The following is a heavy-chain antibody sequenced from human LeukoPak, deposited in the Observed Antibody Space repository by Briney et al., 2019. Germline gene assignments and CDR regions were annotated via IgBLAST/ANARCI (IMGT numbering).Heavy chain of an antibody. CDR1: GGSINSYY. Sequence: SETLSLTCTVSGGSINSYYWGWIRQPPGKGLEWIGYIHYSGSTNYNPSLKSRVTISVDTSKNQFSLKLSSVTAADTAVYYCARHSRGYSNNLDAFDIWGQGTLVTVSS. V-gene: IGHV4-59*08. J-gene: IGHJ3*02. CDR3: ARHSRGYSNNLDAFDI. CDR2: IHYSGST. D-gene: IGHD4-11*01.